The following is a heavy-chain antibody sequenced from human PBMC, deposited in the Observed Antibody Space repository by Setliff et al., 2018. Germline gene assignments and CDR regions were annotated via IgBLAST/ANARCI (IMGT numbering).Heavy chain of an antibody. CDR1: GYTFNNYG. Sequence: GASVKVSCKASGYTFNNYGVAWVRQASGQGLEWMGWINPNSGGTNYAQKFQGRVTMTRDTSISTAYMELSRLRSDETAVYYCARAGMASVNRKGGFEYWGQGTLVTVSS. CDR3: ARAGMASVNRKGGFEY. J-gene: IGHJ4*02. V-gene: IGHV1-2*02. D-gene: IGHD1-26*01. CDR2: INPNSGGT.